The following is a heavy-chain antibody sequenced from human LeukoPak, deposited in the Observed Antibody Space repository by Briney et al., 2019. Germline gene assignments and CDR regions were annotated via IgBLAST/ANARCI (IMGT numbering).Heavy chain of an antibody. CDR3: ARDSRVPAAKYYYGMDV. D-gene: IGHD2-2*01. CDR1: GFTFSSYS. V-gene: IGHV3-21*01. CDR2: ISSSSSYI. Sequence: PGGSLRLSCAASGFTFSSYSMNWVRQAPGKGLEWVSSISSSSSYIYYADSVKGRFTISRDNAKNSLYLQMNSLRAEDTAVYYCARDSRVPAAKYYYGMDVWGKGTTVTVSS. J-gene: IGHJ6*04.